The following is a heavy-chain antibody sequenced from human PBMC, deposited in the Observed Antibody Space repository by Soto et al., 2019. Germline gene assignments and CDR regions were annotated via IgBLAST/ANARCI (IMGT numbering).Heavy chain of an antibody. Sequence: QITLKESGPTLVKPTQTLTLTCTFSGFSLSTRGVGVGWIRQPPGKALEWLALLYWDDDEGYSPSLKSRRTITNDTSKNQVVLTVTNMDPVDTATYYCAHRPRGYSYYFDSWGQGTLVTVSS. V-gene: IGHV2-5*02. CDR1: GFSLSTRGVG. D-gene: IGHD5-18*01. CDR2: LYWDDDE. J-gene: IGHJ4*02. CDR3: AHRPRGYSYYFDS.